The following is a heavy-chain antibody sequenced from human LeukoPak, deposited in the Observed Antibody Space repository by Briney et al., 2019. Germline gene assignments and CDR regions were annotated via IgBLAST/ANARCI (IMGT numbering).Heavy chain of an antibody. V-gene: IGHV4-61*01. D-gene: IGHD3-22*01. CDR1: TGSVSSGTYY. Sequence: SETLSLTCTVSTGSVSSGTYYWSWIRQPPGEGLEWIGYMDYNGSTNYNPSLKRRVTISVDTSKKRFSLKLSSVTAADTAMYYCARAPRVTMIIVTPGAFDMWGQGTMVTVSS. J-gene: IGHJ3*02. CDR3: ARAPRVTMIIVTPGAFDM. CDR2: MDYNGST.